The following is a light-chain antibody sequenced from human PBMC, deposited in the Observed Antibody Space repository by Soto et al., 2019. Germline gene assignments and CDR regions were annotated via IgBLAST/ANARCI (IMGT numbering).Light chain of an antibody. CDR2: EVS. V-gene: IGLV2-14*01. J-gene: IGLJ2*01. CDR1: SSNVGASKY. Sequence: QSALTQPASVSGSPGQSITISCSATSSNVGASKYVSWYQQHPGKAPKLMIYEVSNRPSGVSNRFSGSKSGNTASLTISGLQAEDEADYYCSSYTSTITVLFGGGTKLTVL. CDR3: SSYTSTITVL.